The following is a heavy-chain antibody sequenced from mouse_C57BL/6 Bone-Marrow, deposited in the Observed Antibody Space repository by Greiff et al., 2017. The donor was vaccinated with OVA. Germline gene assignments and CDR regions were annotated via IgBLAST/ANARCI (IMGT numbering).Heavy chain of an antibody. CDR3: AIRTYYGSRRYFDY. J-gene: IGHJ2*01. V-gene: IGHV1-74*01. CDR1: GYTFTSYW. CDR2: IHPSDSDT. D-gene: IGHD1-1*01. Sequence: VKLQQPGAELVKPGASVKVSCKASGYTFTSYWMHWVKQRPGQGLEWIGRIHPSDSDTNYNQKFKGKATLTVDKSSSTAYMQLSSLTSEDSAVYYCAIRTYYGSRRYFDYWGQGTTLTVSS.